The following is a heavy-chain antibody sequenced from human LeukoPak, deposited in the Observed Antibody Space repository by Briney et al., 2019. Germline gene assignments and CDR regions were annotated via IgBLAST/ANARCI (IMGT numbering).Heavy chain of an antibody. CDR1: GFTFSSYA. V-gene: IGHV3-21*01. Sequence: PGGSLRLSCAASGFTFSSYAMHWVRQAPGKGLEWVSSISSTGSYIYYTDSVKGRFTISRDNAKNSLYLQMNSLRAEDTAVYYCARGGTPITIFGVVPYFDYWGQGTLVTVSS. J-gene: IGHJ4*02. CDR3: ARGGTPITIFGVVPYFDY. CDR2: ISSTGSYI. D-gene: IGHD3-3*01.